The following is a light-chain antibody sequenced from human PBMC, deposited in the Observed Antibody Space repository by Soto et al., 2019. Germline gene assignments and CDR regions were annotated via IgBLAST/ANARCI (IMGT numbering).Light chain of an antibody. V-gene: IGKV1-5*01. CDR2: EVS. Sequence: DIQMTQSPSTLSASVGDRVTITCRASQTVSSWLAWYQQKPGKAPKLLIYEVSSLESGVPSRFSGSGSGTEFTLTISSLQPDDFATYYCQQYYSYSRTFGQGTKVDIK. CDR1: QTVSSW. CDR3: QQYYSYSRT. J-gene: IGKJ1*01.